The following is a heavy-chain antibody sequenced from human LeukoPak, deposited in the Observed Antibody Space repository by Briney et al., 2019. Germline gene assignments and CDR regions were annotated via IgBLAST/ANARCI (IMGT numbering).Heavy chain of an antibody. CDR1: GGSFSGYS. D-gene: IGHD3-9*01. J-gene: IGHJ4*02. V-gene: IGHV4-34*01. Sequence: SETLSLTCGVYGGSFSGYSWTWIRQSPGKGLEWIGEINHSGSTTYNPSLRSRLSVSVDTSKNQFSLKLSSVTAADTAVFYCARSTYYDILTGALSSHYFDYWGQGTLVTVSS. CDR2: INHSGST. CDR3: ARSTYYDILTGALSSHYFDY.